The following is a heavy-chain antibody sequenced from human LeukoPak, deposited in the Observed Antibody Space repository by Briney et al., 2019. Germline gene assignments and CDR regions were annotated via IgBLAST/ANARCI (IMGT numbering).Heavy chain of an antibody. CDR1: GFTFSSYS. Sequence: GGSLRLSCAASGFTFSSYSMNWVRQAPGKGLEWVSSISSSSSYIYYADSMKGRFTISRDNAKNSLYLQMNSLRAEDTAVYYCARILPLYPYGGAFDIWGQGTMVTVSS. CDR2: ISSSSSYI. D-gene: IGHD4-17*01. CDR3: ARILPLYPYGGAFDI. J-gene: IGHJ3*02. V-gene: IGHV3-21*01.